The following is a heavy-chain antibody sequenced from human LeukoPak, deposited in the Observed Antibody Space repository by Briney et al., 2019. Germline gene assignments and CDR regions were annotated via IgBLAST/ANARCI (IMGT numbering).Heavy chain of an antibody. D-gene: IGHD3-16*01. CDR1: GASISSGDYY. CDR3: AREGDLAY. CDR2: IYYSGST. V-gene: IGHV4-30-4*01. J-gene: IGHJ4*02. Sequence: SETLSLTCTVSGASISSGDYYWSWLRQPPGKGLEWIGYIYYSGSTYYNPSLKSRVTISVDTSKNQFSLKLSSVTAADTAVYYCAREGDLAYWGQGTLVTVSS.